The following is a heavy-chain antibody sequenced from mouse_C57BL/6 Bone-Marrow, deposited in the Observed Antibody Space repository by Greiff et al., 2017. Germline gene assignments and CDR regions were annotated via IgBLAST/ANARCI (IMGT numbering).Heavy chain of an antibody. V-gene: IGHV1-80*01. Sequence: LVESGAELVKPGASVKISCKASGYAFSSYWMNWVKQRPGKGLEWIGQIYPGDGDTNYNGKFKGKATLTADKSSSTAYMQLSSLTSEDSAVYVCARSRYMWYFDVWGTGTTVTVSS. CDR3: ARSRYMWYFDV. J-gene: IGHJ1*03. CDR1: GYAFSSYW. D-gene: IGHD1-3*01. CDR2: IYPGDGDT.